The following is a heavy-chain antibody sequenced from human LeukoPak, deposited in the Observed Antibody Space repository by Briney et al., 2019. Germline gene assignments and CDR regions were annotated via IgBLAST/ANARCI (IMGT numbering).Heavy chain of an antibody. Sequence: ASGKVSCKASGYTFTSYGISWVRQAPGQGLEWMGWISAYNGNTNYAQKLQGRVTMTTDTSTSTAYMDLRSLRSDDTAVYYCARIWVYYYGSGSYPDYWGQGTLVTVSS. CDR1: GYTFTSYG. J-gene: IGHJ4*02. CDR2: ISAYNGNT. CDR3: ARIWVYYYGSGSYPDY. V-gene: IGHV1-18*01. D-gene: IGHD3-10*01.